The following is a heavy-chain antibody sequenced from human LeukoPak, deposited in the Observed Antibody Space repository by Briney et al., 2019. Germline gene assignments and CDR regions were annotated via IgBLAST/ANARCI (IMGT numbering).Heavy chain of an antibody. D-gene: IGHD3-9*01. CDR2: IYDSRRT. CDR1: GGSISSYY. Sequence: SETLSLTCTVSGGSISSYYWSWIRQHPGKGLEWIGYIYDSRRTYYNPSLKSRVSISVDTSKNQFSLKVSSVSTADTAVYYCARGGYDILTGYMDVWGQGTTVTVSS. J-gene: IGHJ6*02. CDR3: ARGGYDILTGYMDV. V-gene: IGHV4-59*06.